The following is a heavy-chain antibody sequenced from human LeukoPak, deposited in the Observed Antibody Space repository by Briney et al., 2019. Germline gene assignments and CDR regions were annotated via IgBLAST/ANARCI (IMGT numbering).Heavy chain of an antibody. CDR2: MRQDGSEI. V-gene: IGHV3-7*01. D-gene: IGHD1-26*01. J-gene: IGHJ4*02. Sequence: GGSLRLSCAASGFPFNVQTMSWVRQAPGKGLDWVASMRQDGSEIYYVDSVKGRFTISRDNPKNSLYLQMNSLRAEDTAVYYCAKGGATRGRFEDWGQGTLVTVSS. CDR1: GFPFNVQT. CDR3: AKGGATRGRFED.